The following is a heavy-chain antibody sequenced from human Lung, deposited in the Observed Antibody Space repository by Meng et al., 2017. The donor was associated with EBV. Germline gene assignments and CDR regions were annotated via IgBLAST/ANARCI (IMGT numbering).Heavy chain of an antibody. D-gene: IGHD5-18*01. J-gene: IGHJ5*01. CDR3: AHTYQLLTAFDS. CDR1: AFLPSTSVVG. CDR2: IYWGDDK. Sequence: HITLKQSCPTQDKPTLPLTLTCTFAAFLPSTSVVGVGWFRQPPGKALEWLALIYWGDDKRYNPALKSRVTITRGTSENQVVLTMTNMDTVDTGTYYCAHTYQLLTAFDSWGQGTLVTVSS. V-gene: IGHV2-5*02.